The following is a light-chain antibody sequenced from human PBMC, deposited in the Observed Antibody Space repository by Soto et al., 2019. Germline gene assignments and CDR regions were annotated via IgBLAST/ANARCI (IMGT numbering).Light chain of an antibody. V-gene: IGKV1-9*01. CDR2: AAS. CDR3: QQLNSYPLIS. CDR1: QGISSY. Sequence: DIQLTQSPSFLSASVGDRVTITCRASQGISSYLAWYQQKPGKAPKLLIYAASTLQSGVPSRFSGSGSGKEFTPTISSLQPEDFATYYCQQLNSYPLISFGQGTRLEIK. J-gene: IGKJ5*01.